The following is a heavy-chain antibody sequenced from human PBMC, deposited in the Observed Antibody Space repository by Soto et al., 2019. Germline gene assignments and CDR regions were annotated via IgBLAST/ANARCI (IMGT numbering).Heavy chain of an antibody. J-gene: IGHJ6*02. V-gene: IGHV1-18*04. D-gene: IGHD4-17*01. CDR1: GYTFTSYG. CDR3: ARIPTVTTRYYYGMDV. Sequence: QVQLVQSGAEVKKPGASVKVSCKAPGYTFTSYGISWVRQAPGQGRERMGWISAYNGNTNYAQKLQGRVTMTTETSTSTAYMELRSLRSDDTAVYYCARIPTVTTRYYYGMDVWGQGTTVTVSS. CDR2: ISAYNGNT.